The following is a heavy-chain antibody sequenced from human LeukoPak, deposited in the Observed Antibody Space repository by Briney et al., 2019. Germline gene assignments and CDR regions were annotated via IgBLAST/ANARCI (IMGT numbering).Heavy chain of an antibody. D-gene: IGHD6-13*01. J-gene: IGHJ5*02. CDR2: IYYSGST. Sequence: SETLSLTCTVSGGSISGSSYYWGWIRQPPGKGLEWIGSIYYSGSTYYNPSLKSRVTISVDTSKNQFSLKLSSVTAADTAVYYCARGGIAAAGIRRDWFDPWGQGTLVTVSS. CDR3: ARGGIAAAGIRRDWFDP. V-gene: IGHV4-39*01. CDR1: GGSISGSSYY.